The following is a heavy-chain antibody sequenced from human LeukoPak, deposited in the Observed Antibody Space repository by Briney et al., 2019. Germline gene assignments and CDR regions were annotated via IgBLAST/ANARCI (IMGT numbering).Heavy chain of an antibody. CDR3: ARSGYSSGWGLNWFDP. J-gene: IGHJ5*02. D-gene: IGHD6-19*01. V-gene: IGHV5-51*01. CDR2: IYPGDSDT. CDR1: GYSFTSYW. Sequence: GESLKISCKGSGYSFTSYWIGWVRQMPGKGLEWMGIIYPGDSDTRYSPSFQGQVTISADKSISTAYLQWSSLKASDTAMYYCARSGYSSGWGLNWFDPWGQGTLVTVSS.